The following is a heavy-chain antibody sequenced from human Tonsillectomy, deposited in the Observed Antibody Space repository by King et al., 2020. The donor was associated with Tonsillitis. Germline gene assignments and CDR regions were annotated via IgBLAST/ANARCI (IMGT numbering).Heavy chain of an antibody. V-gene: IGHV3-21*01. D-gene: IGHD5-24*01. CDR1: GFTCNSYS. J-gene: IGHJ4*02. CDR3: SRDTQCEVFFDY. Sequence: VQLVESGGGLVKPGGSLRLSCAASGFTCNSYSMNWVRQAPGKGLEWVSSISSSSSFINYADSVKGRFNISRDNDKNSLYLQMNSLRAEDTAVYFCSRDTQCEVFFDYWGQGTLVTVSS. CDR2: ISSSSSFI.